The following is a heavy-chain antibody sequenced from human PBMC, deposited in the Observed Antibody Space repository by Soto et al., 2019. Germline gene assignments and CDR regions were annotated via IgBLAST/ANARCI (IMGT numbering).Heavy chain of an antibody. CDR2: IIPIFGTA. Sequence: ASVKVSCKASGGTFSSYAISWVRQAPGQGLEWMGGIIPIFGTANYAQKFRGRVTITADESTSTAYMELSSLRSEDTAVYYCARICVLLWFGEFFMDNWCDHWGQGTLVTV. CDR3: ARICVLLWFGEFFMDNWCDH. CDR1: GGTFSSYA. D-gene: IGHD3-10*01. V-gene: IGHV1-69*13. J-gene: IGHJ5*02.